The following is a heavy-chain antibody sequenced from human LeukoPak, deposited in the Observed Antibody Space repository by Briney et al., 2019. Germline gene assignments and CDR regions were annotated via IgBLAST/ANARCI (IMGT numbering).Heavy chain of an antibody. CDR1: GGTFSSYA. D-gene: IGHD3-22*01. Sequence: GASVKVSCKASGGTFSSYAISWVRQAPGQGLEWMGGIIPIFGTANYAQKFQGRITITADESTSTAYMELSSLRSEDTAVYYCARGSARYYDSSGYPYLDYWGQGTLVTVPS. CDR3: ARGSARYYDSSGYPYLDY. J-gene: IGHJ4*02. CDR2: IIPIFGTA. V-gene: IGHV1-69*13.